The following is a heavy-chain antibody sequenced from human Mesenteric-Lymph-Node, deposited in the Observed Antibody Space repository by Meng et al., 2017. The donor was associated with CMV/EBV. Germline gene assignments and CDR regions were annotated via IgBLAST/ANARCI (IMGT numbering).Heavy chain of an antibody. D-gene: IGHD3-22*01. CDR3: ARRGNYDSDYSEY. J-gene: IGHJ4*02. Sequence: VQLQQGGAGLLKLSETLSLTCAVYGGSFSGYYWSWIRQPPGKGLEWIGSVHHSGTTYYNPSLKGRLTISVDTSANLFSLRLTTVTAADTATYYCARRGNYDSDYSEYWGQGTLVTVSS. V-gene: IGHV4-34*01. CDR1: GGSFSGYY. CDR2: VHHSGTT.